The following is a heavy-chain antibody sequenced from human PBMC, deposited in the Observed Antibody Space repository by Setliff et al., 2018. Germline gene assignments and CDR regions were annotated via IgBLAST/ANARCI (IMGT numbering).Heavy chain of an antibody. V-gene: IGHV1-69*05. D-gene: IGHD3-22*01. CDR3: AREGVDSRSSTDYRYYMDV. Sequence: VASVKVSCKASGGTFRNYGISWVRQAPGQGLDWMGGTIPIFGTTNYAQKFQGRVTIITDESTTTAYMELSSLRSDDTAVYYCAREGVDSRSSTDYRYYMDVWGKGTTVTVSS. CDR1: GGTFRNYG. CDR2: TIPIFGTT. J-gene: IGHJ6*03.